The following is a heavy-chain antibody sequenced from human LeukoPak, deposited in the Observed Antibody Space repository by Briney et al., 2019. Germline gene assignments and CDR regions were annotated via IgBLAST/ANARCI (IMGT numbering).Heavy chain of an antibody. CDR3: ARALDDSSGYYYGHFDY. CDR2: ISAYNGNT. J-gene: IGHJ4*02. Sequence: ASVKVSCKASGYTFTSYGISWVRQAPGQGLEWMGWISAYNGNTNYAQKLQGRVTMTTDTSTSTAYMELRSLRSDDTAVYYCARALDDSSGYYYGHFDYWGQGTLVTVSS. V-gene: IGHV1-18*01. CDR1: GYTFTSYG. D-gene: IGHD3-22*01.